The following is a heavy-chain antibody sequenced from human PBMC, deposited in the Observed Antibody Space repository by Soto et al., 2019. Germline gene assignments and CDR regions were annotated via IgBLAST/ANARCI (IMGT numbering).Heavy chain of an antibody. CDR3: ARSRRSSSSLYYYYGMDV. J-gene: IGHJ6*02. CDR1: GFTFSSYS. Sequence: EVQLVESGGGLVQPGGSLRLSCAASGFTFSSYSMNWVRQAPGKGLEWVSSISSSSSYIYYADSVKGRFTISRDNAKNSLYLQMNSLRAEDTAVYYCARSRRSSSSLYYYYGMDVWGQGTTVTVSS. V-gene: IGHV3-21*01. CDR2: ISSSSSYI. D-gene: IGHD6-6*01.